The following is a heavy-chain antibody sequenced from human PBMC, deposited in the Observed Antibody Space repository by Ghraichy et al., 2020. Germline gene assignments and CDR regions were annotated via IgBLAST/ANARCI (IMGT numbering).Heavy chain of an antibody. CDR1: GAPIRSYS. CDR3: ARVGSGWLYWYFDL. CDR2: FYFSGSP. J-gene: IGHJ2*01. D-gene: IGHD6-19*01. V-gene: IGHV4-59*01. Sequence: SETLSRTCTVSGAPIRSYSWNWIPQPPRRGLEWIGYFYFSGSPDYNPSLKSRVSISIDTSKNLFSLELNSVSAADPAVYYCARVGSGWLYWYFDLWGHGNLVTVSA.